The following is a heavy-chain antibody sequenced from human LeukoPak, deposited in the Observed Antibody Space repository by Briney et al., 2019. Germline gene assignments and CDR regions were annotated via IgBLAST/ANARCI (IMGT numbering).Heavy chain of an antibody. Sequence: SETLSLTCAVYGGSFSGYYWSWIRQPPGKGLEWSGEINDSGSTNYNPSLKSRVTISVDTSKNQFSLKLSSVTAADTAVYYCARGRGGYGPRGYFDYWGQGTLVTVSS. CDR3: ARGRGGYGPRGYFDY. D-gene: IGHD5-12*01. CDR2: INDSGST. J-gene: IGHJ4*02. CDR1: GGSFSGYY. V-gene: IGHV4-34*01.